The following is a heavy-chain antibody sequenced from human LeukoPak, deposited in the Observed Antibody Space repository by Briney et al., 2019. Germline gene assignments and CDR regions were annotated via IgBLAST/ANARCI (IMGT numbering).Heavy chain of an antibody. CDR1: GFTFSSYA. Sequence: GGSLRLSCAASGFTFSSYAMSWVRQAPGKGLEWVSAISGSGGSTYYADSVKGRFTISRDNSKNTLYLHMNSLRAEDTAVYYCAKTSPYNYYDSSGYYPSINRPDYWGQGTLVTVSS. D-gene: IGHD3-22*01. CDR2: ISGSGGST. V-gene: IGHV3-23*01. J-gene: IGHJ4*02. CDR3: AKTSPYNYYDSSGYYPSINRPDY.